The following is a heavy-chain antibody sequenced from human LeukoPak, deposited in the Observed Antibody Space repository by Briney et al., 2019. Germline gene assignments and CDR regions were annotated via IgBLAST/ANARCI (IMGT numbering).Heavy chain of an antibody. D-gene: IGHD6-19*01. J-gene: IGHJ4*02. CDR3: ARVSTDWSLDY. Sequence: GGSLRLSCAASGFTSNNYWMSWVRQAPGEGLEWVANINQDGSEKHYVDSVKGRITISRDNAKSSLYLQMNSLRDEDTAVYYCARVSTDWSLDYWGQGTLVTVSS. CDR1: GFTSNNYW. V-gene: IGHV3-7*02. CDR2: INQDGSEK.